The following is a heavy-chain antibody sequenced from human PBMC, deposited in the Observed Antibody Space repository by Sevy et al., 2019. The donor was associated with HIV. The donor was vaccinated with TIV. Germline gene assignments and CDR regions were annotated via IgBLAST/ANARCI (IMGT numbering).Heavy chain of an antibody. Sequence: SETLSLTCAVYGGSFSGYYWSWIRQPPGKGLEWIGEINHSGSTNYNPSLKSRVTISVDTPKNQFSLKLSSVTAADTAVYYCARAPLSPYYYGSGRHPFHSAFDYWGQGTLVTVSS. D-gene: IGHD3-10*01. CDR2: INHSGST. CDR1: GGSFSGYY. V-gene: IGHV4-34*01. J-gene: IGHJ4*02. CDR3: ARAPLSPYYYGSGRHPFHSAFDY.